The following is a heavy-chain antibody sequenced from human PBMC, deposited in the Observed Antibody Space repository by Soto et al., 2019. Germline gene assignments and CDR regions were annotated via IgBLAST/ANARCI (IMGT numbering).Heavy chain of an antibody. CDR3: AKNYFFDS. Sequence: GGSLRLSCAASGFTFRSYSMSWARQAPGKGLEWVSSIGVSSDAYYADSVKGRFTISRDNSRNTLYLQMNSLRAEDTALYYCAKNYFFDSWGQGTLVTVSS. J-gene: IGHJ4*02. CDR2: IGVSSDA. V-gene: IGHV3-23*01. CDR1: GFTFRSYS.